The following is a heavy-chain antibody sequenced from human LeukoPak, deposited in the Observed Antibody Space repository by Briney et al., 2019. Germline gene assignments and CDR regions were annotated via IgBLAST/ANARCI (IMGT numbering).Heavy chain of an antibody. CDR1: GFTFSSYA. CDR3: AKLQLARIRYGNAFDI. V-gene: IGHV3-23*01. J-gene: IGHJ3*02. Sequence: PGGSLRLSCAASGFTFSSYAMSWVRQAPGKGLERVSAISGSGGSTYYADSVKGRFTISRDNSKNTLYLQMNSLRAEDTAVYYCAKLQLARIRYGNAFDIWGQGTMVTVSS. CDR2: ISGSGGST. D-gene: IGHD3-16*02.